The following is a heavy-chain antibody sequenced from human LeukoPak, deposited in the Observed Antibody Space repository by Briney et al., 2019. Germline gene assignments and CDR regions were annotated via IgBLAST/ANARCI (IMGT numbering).Heavy chain of an antibody. CDR2: ISTYNGNT. CDR3: ARDRTIAARPLPDY. Sequence: ASVKVSCKASGYTFTSYAMHWVRQAPGQGLEWMGWISTYNGNTNYAQKFQGRVTMTTDTSTSTAYMELMSLRSDDTAVYYCARDRTIAARPLPDYWGQGTLVTVSS. CDR1: GYTFTSYA. J-gene: IGHJ4*02. V-gene: IGHV1-18*01. D-gene: IGHD6-6*01.